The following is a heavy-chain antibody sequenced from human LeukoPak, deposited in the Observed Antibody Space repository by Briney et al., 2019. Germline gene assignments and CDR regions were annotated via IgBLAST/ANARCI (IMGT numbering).Heavy chain of an antibody. V-gene: IGHV4-34*01. CDR3: AREYCSSTSCYAVLDY. Sequence: SETLSLTCAVYGGSFSGYYWSWIRQPPGKGLEWIGEINHSGSTNYNPSLKSRVTISVDTSKNQFSLKLCSVTAADTAVYYCAREYCSSTSCYAVLDYWGQGTLVTVSS. J-gene: IGHJ4*02. CDR1: GGSFSGYY. D-gene: IGHD2-2*01. CDR2: INHSGST.